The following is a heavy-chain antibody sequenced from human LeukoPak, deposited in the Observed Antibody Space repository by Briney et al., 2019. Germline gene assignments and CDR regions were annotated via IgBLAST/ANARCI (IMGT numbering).Heavy chain of an antibody. Sequence: SETLSLTCTVSGGSISSYYWSWIRQAPGKGLEWIGYIYYSGNTNTYDPSLKSRATISLYTSRKYFSLELRSVTAADTAVYYCARGGSYGAYLDYWGQGALVIVSS. CDR2: IYYSGNT. J-gene: IGHJ4*02. D-gene: IGHD1-26*01. CDR3: ARGGSYGAYLDY. CDR1: GGSISSYY. V-gene: IGHV4-59*01.